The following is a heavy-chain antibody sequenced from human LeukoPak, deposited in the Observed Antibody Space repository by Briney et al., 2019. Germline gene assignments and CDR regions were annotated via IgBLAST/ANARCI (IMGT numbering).Heavy chain of an antibody. CDR1: GFTFSSYS. D-gene: IGHD3-16*01. CDR2: ISSSSSTI. Sequence: GGSLRLSCAASGFTFSSYSMNWVRQAPGKGLEWVSYISSSSSTIYYADSVKGRFTISRDNAKNSLYLQMNSLRAEDTAVYYCARGVSLTYWYFDLWGRGTLVTVSS. J-gene: IGHJ2*01. CDR3: ARGVSLTYWYFDL. V-gene: IGHV3-48*04.